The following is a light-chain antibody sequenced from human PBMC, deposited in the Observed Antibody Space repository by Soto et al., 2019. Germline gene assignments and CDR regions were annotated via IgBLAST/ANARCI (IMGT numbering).Light chain of an antibody. J-gene: IGLJ2*01. CDR2: GNN. CDR1: SSNIGAGYD. CDR3: QSYDSSLRGSV. Sequence: QSVLTQPPSVSGAPGQRVTISCTGSSSNIGAGYDVYWHQQLPGTAPKLLINGNNNRPSGVPDRFSGSKSGTSASLAISGRQAEDEADYYCQSYDSSLRGSVFGGGTKLTVL. V-gene: IGLV1-40*01.